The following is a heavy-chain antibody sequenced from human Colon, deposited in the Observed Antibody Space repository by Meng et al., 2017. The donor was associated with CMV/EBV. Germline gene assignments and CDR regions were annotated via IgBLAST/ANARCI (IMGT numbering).Heavy chain of an antibody. CDR1: GFTFSTYA. CDR3: AKETILYHRGWFDP. Sequence: ETLSLTCAASGFTFSTYAMSWVRQAPGKGLEWVSGTSNSGGSTYYADSVKGRFTISRDNSKNTLYLQMNSLRAEDTAVYYCAKETILYHRGWFDPWGQGTLVTVSS. V-gene: IGHV3-23*01. D-gene: IGHD2-8*01. CDR2: TSNSGGST. J-gene: IGHJ5*02.